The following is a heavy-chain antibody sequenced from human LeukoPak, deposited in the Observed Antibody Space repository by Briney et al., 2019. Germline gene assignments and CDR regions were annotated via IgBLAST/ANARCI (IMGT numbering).Heavy chain of an antibody. CDR3: AREGTTVTTPVDY. V-gene: IGHV3-21*01. CDR1: GFTFSSYS. CDR2: ISSSSSYI. J-gene: IGHJ4*02. D-gene: IGHD4-17*01. Sequence: GGSLRLSCAASGFTFSSYSMNWVRQAPGNGLEWVSSISSSSSYIYYADSVKGRFTISRDNAKNSLYLQMNSLRAEDTAVYYCAREGTTVTTPVDYWGQGTLVTVSS.